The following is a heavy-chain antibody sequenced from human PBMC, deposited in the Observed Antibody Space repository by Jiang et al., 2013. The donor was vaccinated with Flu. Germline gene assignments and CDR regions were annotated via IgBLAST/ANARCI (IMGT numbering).Heavy chain of an antibody. Sequence: VQLVESGGGVVQPGRSLRLSCAASGFTFSSYGMHWVRQAPGKGLEWVAVISYDGSNKYYADSVKGRFTISRDNSKNTLYLQMNSLRAEDTAVYYCAKDISRIFGVVIIPVSPDYWGQGTLVTVSS. J-gene: IGHJ4*02. D-gene: IGHD3-3*02. CDR2: ISYDGSNK. CDR3: AKDISRIFGVVIIPVSPDY. CDR1: GFTFSSYG. V-gene: IGHV3-30*18.